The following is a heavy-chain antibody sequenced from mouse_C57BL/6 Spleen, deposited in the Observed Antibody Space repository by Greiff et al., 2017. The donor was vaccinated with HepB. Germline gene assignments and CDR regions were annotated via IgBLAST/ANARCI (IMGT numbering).Heavy chain of an antibody. Sequence: QVQLQQPGAELVKPGASVKLSCKASGYTFTSYWMHWVKQRPGQGLEWIGMIHPNSGSTNYNEKFKSKATLTVDKSSSTAYMQLSSLTSEDSAVYYCASLSSTGTVDYWGQGTTLTVSS. CDR1: GYTFTSYW. D-gene: IGHD4-1*02. CDR3: ASLSSTGTVDY. J-gene: IGHJ2*01. V-gene: IGHV1-64*01. CDR2: IHPNSGST.